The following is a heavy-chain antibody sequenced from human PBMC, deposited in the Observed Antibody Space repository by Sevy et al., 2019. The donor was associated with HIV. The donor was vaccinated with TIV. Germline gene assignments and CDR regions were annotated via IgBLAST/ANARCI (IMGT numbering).Heavy chain of an antibody. CDR2: ISAYNGNT. D-gene: IGHD5-18*01. J-gene: IGHJ4*02. V-gene: IGHV1-18*01. CDR3: ARIRWGYSYGNFDY. CDR1: GYTFTSYG. Sequence: ASVKVSCKASGYTFTSYGISWVRQAHGQGLEWMGWISAYNGNTNYAQKLQGRVTMTTDTSTSTAYMELRSLRSDDTAVYYCARIRWGYSYGNFDYWGQGTLVTVSS.